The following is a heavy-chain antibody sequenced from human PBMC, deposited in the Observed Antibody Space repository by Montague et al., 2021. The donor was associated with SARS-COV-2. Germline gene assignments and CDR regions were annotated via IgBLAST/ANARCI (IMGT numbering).Heavy chain of an antibody. Sequence: SETLSLTCTVTGGPISGSSDYWGWIRQSPGKGLEWIASVDYSGNTYCSPSLKSRPTISVDTSKNQFSLKLNSVTAADTALYYCARREYSYGWGDWGQGTLVTVSS. CDR1: GGPISGSSDY. CDR2: VDYSGNT. D-gene: IGHD5-18*01. V-gene: IGHV4-39*01. J-gene: IGHJ4*02. CDR3: ARREYSYGWGD.